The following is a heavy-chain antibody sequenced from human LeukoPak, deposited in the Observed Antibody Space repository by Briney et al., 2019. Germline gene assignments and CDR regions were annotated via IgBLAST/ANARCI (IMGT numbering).Heavy chain of an antibody. CDR3: ASLVAGDDAFDM. CDR2: MNPNSGNT. CDR1: GYTFTSYD. J-gene: IGHJ3*02. D-gene: IGHD6-19*01. Sequence: ASVTVSFKASGYTFTSYDINWVRQATGQGLEWMGWMNPNSGNTGYAQKFQGRLTITRNTSISTAYMELSSLRSEDTVVYYCASLVAGDDAFDMWGQGTMVSVSS. V-gene: IGHV1-8*01.